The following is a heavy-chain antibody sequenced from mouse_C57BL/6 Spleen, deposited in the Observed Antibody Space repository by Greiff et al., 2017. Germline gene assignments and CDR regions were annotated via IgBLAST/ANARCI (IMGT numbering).Heavy chain of an antibody. D-gene: IGHD2-3*01. V-gene: IGHV7-3*01. CDR3: TRSFYDGYFDD. J-gene: IGHJ2*01. CDR2: IRNKANGYTT. Sequence: EVQLVESGGGLVQPGGSLSLSCAASGFTFTDYYMSWVRQPPGQALEWLGFIRNKANGYTTEYSASVKGRFTISRDNSPSILYLQMNALRAEDSAAYYCTRSFYDGYFDDWGQGTTLTVSS. CDR1: GFTFTDYY.